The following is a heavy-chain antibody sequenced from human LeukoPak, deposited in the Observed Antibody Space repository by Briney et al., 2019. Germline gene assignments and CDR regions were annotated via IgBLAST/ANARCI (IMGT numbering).Heavy chain of an antibody. CDR1: GYTFTGYY. Sequence: ASVKVSCKASGYTFTGYYMHWVRQAPGQGLEWMGWINPNSGGTNYAQKFQGRVTMTRDTSISTAYMELSRLRSDDTAVYYCARVGYCSSTSCYTFDYWGQGTLVTVSS. CDR2: INPNSGGT. J-gene: IGHJ4*02. V-gene: IGHV1-2*02. D-gene: IGHD2-2*02. CDR3: ARVGYCSSTSCYTFDY.